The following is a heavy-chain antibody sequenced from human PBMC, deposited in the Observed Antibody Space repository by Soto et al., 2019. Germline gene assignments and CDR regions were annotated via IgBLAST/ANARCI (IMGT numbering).Heavy chain of an antibody. V-gene: IGHV4-34*01. J-gene: IGHJ4*02. CDR3: VRGPYNYNSRYFDY. D-gene: IGHD1-1*01. CDR1: GGSFSGYF. CDR2: INHSGIT. Sequence: SETLSLTCTVSGGSFSGYFWTWIRQPPGKGLEWLAEINHSGITNYNPSVESRVSMSVDTSKNQFSLRLYSVTAADTAVYYCVRGPYNYNSRYFDYWGQGTLVTVSS.